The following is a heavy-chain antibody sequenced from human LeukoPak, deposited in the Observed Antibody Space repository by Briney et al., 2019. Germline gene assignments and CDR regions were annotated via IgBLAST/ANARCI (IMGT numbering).Heavy chain of an antibody. CDR2: ISWNSGSI. Sequence: GGSLRLSCAASGFTFDDYAMHWVRQAPGKGLEWVSGISWNSGSIGYADSVKGQFTISRDNAKNSLYLQMNSLRAEDTALYYCAKASMIVGHGCHFDYWGQGTLVTVSS. V-gene: IGHV3-9*01. CDR1: GFTFDDYA. D-gene: IGHD3-22*01. J-gene: IGHJ4*02. CDR3: AKASMIVGHGCHFDY.